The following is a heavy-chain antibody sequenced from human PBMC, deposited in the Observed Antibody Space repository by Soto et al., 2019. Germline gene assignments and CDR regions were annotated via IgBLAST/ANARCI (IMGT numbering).Heavy chain of an antibody. CDR3: ARAPPTARTYYYDSSGYSPLDY. D-gene: IGHD3-22*01. Sequence: SETLSLTCAVYGGSLSGYNWNWIRQPPGKGLEWIGEINHSGSTDYNPSLKSRVTISLDTSKNQFSLKLASVTAADTAVYYCARAPPTARTYYYDSSGYSPLDYWGQGTLVTVSS. CDR2: INHSGST. CDR1: GGSLSGYN. J-gene: IGHJ4*02. V-gene: IGHV4-34*01.